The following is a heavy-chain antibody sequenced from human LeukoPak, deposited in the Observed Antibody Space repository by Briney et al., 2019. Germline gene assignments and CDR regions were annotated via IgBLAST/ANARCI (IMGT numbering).Heavy chain of an antibody. J-gene: IGHJ4*02. Sequence: SETLSLTCAVYGGSFSGYYWSWIRQPPGKGLEWIGEINHSGSTNYNPSLKSRVTISVDTSKNHFSLTLSSVTAADTAVYYCARGRWLLPDNWGQGTLVTVSS. V-gene: IGHV4-34*01. CDR3: ARGRWLLPDN. CDR1: GGSFSGYY. CDR2: INHSGST. D-gene: IGHD3-22*01.